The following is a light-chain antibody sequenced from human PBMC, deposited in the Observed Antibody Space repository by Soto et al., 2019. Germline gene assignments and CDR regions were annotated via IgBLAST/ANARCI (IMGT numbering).Light chain of an antibody. CDR3: QQSYTTPIT. CDR2: AAS. J-gene: IGKJ5*01. V-gene: IGKV1-39*01. Sequence: IQLPQYPSSLSASVGDRVTITCRASQSISSYLNWYQQKPGKAPKLLIYAASSLQSGVPSRFSGSGSGTDFTLTISSLQPEDSATYYCQQSYTTPITFGQGTRLEIK. CDR1: QSISSY.